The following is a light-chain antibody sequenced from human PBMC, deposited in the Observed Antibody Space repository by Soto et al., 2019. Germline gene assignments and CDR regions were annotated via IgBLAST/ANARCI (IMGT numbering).Light chain of an antibody. CDR2: EVT. J-gene: IGLJ3*02. CDR3: RSYAASHKFYFV. V-gene: IGLV2-8*01. Sequence: QSALTQPPSASGSPGQSVTLSCTGTSSDVGGYNYGSWYQQYPGRAPKLMIYEVTKRPSGVPDRFSGSKSGNTAALTVSGLQAEDEADYYCRSYAASHKFYFVFGGGTKVTVL. CDR1: SSDVGGYNY.